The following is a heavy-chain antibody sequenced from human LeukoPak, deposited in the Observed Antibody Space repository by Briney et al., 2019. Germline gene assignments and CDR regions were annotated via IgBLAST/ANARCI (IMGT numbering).Heavy chain of an antibody. J-gene: IGHJ3*02. D-gene: IGHD3-9*01. CDR2: ISSSGRTI. V-gene: IGHV3-11*01. Sequence: GGSLRLSCAASEFPLIDHYMSWIRQAPGKGLEWVAFISSSGRTIHYADSVQGRFTISRDNAKNSLYLQMNSLRAEDTAVYYCASRLTPDWLTYGVPDGFDIWGQGTMVTVSS. CDR3: ASRLTPDWLTYGVPDGFDI. CDR1: EFPLIDHY.